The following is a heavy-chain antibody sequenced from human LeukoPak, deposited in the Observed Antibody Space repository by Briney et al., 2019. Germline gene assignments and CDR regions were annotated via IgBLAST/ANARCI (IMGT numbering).Heavy chain of an antibody. CDR3: ARLDSSSSWFDP. V-gene: IGHV1-69*13. CDR2: IIPIFGTA. Sequence: ASVKVSCKASGGTFSSYAISWVRQAPGQALEWMGGIIPIFGTANYAQKFQGRVTITADESTSTAYMELSSLRSDDTAVYYCARLDSSSSWFDPWGQGTLVTVSS. D-gene: IGHD6-13*01. CDR1: GGTFSSYA. J-gene: IGHJ5*02.